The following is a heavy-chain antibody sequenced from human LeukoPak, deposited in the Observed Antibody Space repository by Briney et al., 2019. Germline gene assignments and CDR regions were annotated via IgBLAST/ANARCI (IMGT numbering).Heavy chain of an antibody. CDR3: ARYLRQPGTFYLDH. J-gene: IGHJ4*02. V-gene: IGHV4-59*01. D-gene: IGHD3-16*01. CDR1: GDSIGSYF. CDR2: IYYSGST. Sequence: TSETLSLTCTVSGDSIGSYFWTWIRQPPGMGLEWIGYIYYSGSTNYNPSLKSRVTMSVDTSRNQFSLEVPSVTAADSAVYYCARYLRQPGTFYLDHWGQGTLVTVSS.